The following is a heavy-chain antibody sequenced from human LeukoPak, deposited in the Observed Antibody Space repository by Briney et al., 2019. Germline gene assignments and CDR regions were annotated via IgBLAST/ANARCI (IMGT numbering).Heavy chain of an antibody. CDR1: GGSISSYY. CDR3: ATSGGDWFDP. D-gene: IGHD3-10*01. V-gene: IGHV4-4*07. J-gene: IGHJ5*02. CDR2: IYNSGGT. Sequence: SETLSLTCTVSGGSISSYYWSWIRQPAGKGLEWIGNIYNSGGTYYNPSLKSRVTILVDTSNNQFSLKLNSVTAADTAFYYCATSGGDWFDPWGQGTLVIVSS.